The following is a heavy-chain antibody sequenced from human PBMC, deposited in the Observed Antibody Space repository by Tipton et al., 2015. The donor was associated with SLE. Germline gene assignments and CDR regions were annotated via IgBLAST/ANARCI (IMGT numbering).Heavy chain of an antibody. CDR3: ARGVLEQQLVQGWFDP. CDR2: INPSGGST. CDR1: GYTFTGYY. J-gene: IGHJ5*02. V-gene: IGHV1-46*01. Sequence: QLVQSGAEVKKPGASVKVSCKASGYTFTGYYMHWVRQAPGQGLEWMGIINPSGGSTSYAQKFQGRVTMTRDTSTSTVYMELSSLRSEDTAVYYCARGVLEQQLVQGWFDPWGQGTLVTVSS. D-gene: IGHD6-13*01.